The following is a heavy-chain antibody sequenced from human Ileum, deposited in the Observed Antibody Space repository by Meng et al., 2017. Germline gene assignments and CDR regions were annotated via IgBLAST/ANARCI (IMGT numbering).Heavy chain of an antibody. J-gene: IGHJ4*02. CDR2: ISWNSKYI. CDR3: VRGDNGDYVD. Sequence: GESLKISCADSGFTFSSYSMSWVRQAPGKGLEWVTSISWNSKYIFHADSVKGRFTISRDNAKNSLYLQMNSLRAEDTAVHYCVRGDNGDYVDWGQGALVTVSS. V-gene: IGHV3-21*01. D-gene: IGHD4-17*01. CDR1: GFTFSSYS.